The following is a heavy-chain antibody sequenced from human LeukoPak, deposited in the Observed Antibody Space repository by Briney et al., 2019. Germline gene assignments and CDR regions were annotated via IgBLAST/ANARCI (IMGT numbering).Heavy chain of an antibody. CDR3: VRGSSSGTSY. J-gene: IGHJ4*02. CDR2: IRQDGSEK. D-gene: IGHD3-10*01. Sequence: GGSLRLSCAASGFTFSNYGMSWVRQAPGKGLERVANIRQDGSEKQYVDSVKGRFTISRDNAKNSLYLQMNSLRAEDMAVFFCVRGSSSGTSYWGQGTLVTVSS. V-gene: IGHV3-7*01. CDR1: GFTFSNYG.